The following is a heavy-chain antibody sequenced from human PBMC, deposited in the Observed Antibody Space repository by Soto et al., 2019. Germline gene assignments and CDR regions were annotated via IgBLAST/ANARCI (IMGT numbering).Heavy chain of an antibody. CDR3: AKSTLRYFDWPHYFDY. V-gene: IGHV3-23*01. D-gene: IGHD3-9*01. CDR1: GFTFSSYA. Sequence: PGGSLRLSCAASGFTFSSYAMSWVRQAPGKGLEWVSAISGSGGSTYYADSVKGRFTISRDNSKNTLYLQMNSLRAEDTAVYYCAKSTLRYFDWPHYFDYWGQGTLVTVSS. J-gene: IGHJ4*02. CDR2: ISGSGGST.